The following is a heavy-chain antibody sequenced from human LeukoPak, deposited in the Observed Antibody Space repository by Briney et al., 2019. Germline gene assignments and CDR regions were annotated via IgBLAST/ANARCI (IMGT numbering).Heavy chain of an antibody. CDR2: FYYSGSL. V-gene: IGHV4-31*03. CDR1: GGSISSGGYY. D-gene: IGHD2-15*01. J-gene: IGHJ4*02. Sequence: PSQTLSLTCTVSGGSISSGGYYWSWIRQHPGKGLEWVGYFYYSGSLYYNPSLKSRVTISVDTSKNQFSLKLSSVTAADTAVYYCARADTPPYCSGGSCYSMVQYYFDYWGQGTLVTVSS. CDR3: ARADTPPYCSGGSCYSMVQYYFDY.